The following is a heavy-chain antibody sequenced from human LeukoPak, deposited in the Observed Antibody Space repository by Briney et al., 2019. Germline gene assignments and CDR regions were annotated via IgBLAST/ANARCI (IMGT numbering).Heavy chain of an antibody. V-gene: IGHV3-11*01. CDR3: AKDRGRAVAGSEFDY. CDR2: ISSSGSTI. Sequence: GGSLRLSCAASGFTFSDYYMSWIRQAPGKGLEWVSYISSSGSTIYYADSVKGRFTISRDNAKNSLYLQMDSLRAEDTAVYYCAKDRGRAVAGSEFDYWGQGTLVTVSS. CDR1: GFTFSDYY. D-gene: IGHD6-19*01. J-gene: IGHJ4*02.